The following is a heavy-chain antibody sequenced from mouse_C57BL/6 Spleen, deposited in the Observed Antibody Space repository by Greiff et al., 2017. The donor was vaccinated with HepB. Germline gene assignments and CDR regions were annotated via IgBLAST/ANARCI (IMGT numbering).Heavy chain of an antibody. J-gene: IGHJ2*01. CDR2: IYPGDGDT. CDR1: GYAFSSSW. V-gene: IGHV1-82*01. D-gene: IGHD1-1*01. CDR3: ARWGTTEEDY. Sequence: QVHLQQSGPELVKPGASVKISCKASGYAFSSSWMNWVKQRPGKGLEWIGRIYPGDGDTNYNGKFKGKATLTADKSSSTAYMQLSSLTSEDSAVYFCARWGTTEEDYWGQGTTLTVSS.